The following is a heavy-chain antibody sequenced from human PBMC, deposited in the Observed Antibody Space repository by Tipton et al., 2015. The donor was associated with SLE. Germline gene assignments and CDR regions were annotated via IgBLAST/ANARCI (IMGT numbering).Heavy chain of an antibody. CDR1: GFTFSDYG. CDR3: AKEGSSWCEVDY. V-gene: IGHV3-23*04. J-gene: IGHJ4*02. D-gene: IGHD6-13*01. CDR2: VSGSGAST. Sequence: LVQSGGGVVQPGRSLRLSCAASGFTFSDYGMHWVRQAPGKGLEWLSTVSGSGASTYYRESVKGRLTISRDNSKNMVYLQMDSLRAEDTAKYYCAKEGSSWCEVDYWGQGTLVTVSS.